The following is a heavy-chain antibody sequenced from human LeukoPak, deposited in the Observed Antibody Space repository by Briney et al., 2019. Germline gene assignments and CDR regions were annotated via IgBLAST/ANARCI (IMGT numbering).Heavy chain of an antibody. CDR1: GFTFSSYE. CDR2: ISSSGSTI. Sequence: PGGSLRLSCAASGFTFSSYEMNWVRQAPGKGLEWVSYISSSGSTIYYADSVKGRFTISRDNSKNTLYLQMNSLRAEDTAVYYCAKKGIQLWYESYYFDYWGQGTLVTVSS. CDR3: AKKGIQLWYESYYFDY. J-gene: IGHJ4*02. V-gene: IGHV3-48*03. D-gene: IGHD5-18*01.